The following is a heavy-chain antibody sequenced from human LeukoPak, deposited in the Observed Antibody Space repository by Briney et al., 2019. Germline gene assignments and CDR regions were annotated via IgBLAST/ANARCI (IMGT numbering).Heavy chain of an antibody. V-gene: IGHV3-30*02. Sequence: PGGSLRLSCAASGFSFSSYGMHWVRQAPGKGLEWMTFIWYDGSYKYYADSVKGRFTISRDNSKNTLYLQMNSLRAEDTAVYYCAKNSSLSNWGDVGYFDYWGQGTLVTVSS. CDR1: GFSFSSYG. D-gene: IGHD6-19*01. J-gene: IGHJ4*02. CDR2: IWYDGSYK. CDR3: AKNSSLSNWGDVGYFDY.